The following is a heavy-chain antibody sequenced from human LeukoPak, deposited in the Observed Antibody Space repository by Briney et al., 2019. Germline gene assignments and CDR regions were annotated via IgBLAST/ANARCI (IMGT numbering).Heavy chain of an antibody. J-gene: IGHJ5*02. V-gene: IGHV1-18*01. D-gene: IGHD6-25*01. CDR2: ISAYNGNT. CDR1: GYTFTSYG. CDR3: AQWMYSSDQNSNWFDP. Sequence: GASVKVSCKASGYTFTSYGISWVRQAPGQGLEWMGWISAYNGNTNYAQKLQGRVTMTTDTSTSTAYMELRSLRSDDTAVYYCAQWMYSSDQNSNWFDPWGQGTLVTVSS.